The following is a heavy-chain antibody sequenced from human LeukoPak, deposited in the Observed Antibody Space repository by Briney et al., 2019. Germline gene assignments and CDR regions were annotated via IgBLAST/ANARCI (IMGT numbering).Heavy chain of an antibody. D-gene: IGHD1-26*01. V-gene: IGHV4-59*01. CDR1: GGSISSYY. J-gene: IGHJ4*02. Sequence: SETLSLTCTVSGGSISSYYWSWIRQPPGKGLELIGYIYYSGSTNYNPSLKSRVTISVDTSKNQFSLKLSSVTAADTAVYYCARDRYGGFDYWGQGTLVTVSS. CDR3: ARDRYGGFDY. CDR2: IYYSGST.